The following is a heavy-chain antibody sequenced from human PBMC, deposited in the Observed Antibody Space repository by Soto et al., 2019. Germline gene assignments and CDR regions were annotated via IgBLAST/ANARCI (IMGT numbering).Heavy chain of an antibody. CDR3: AREESSWNYTPNWFDP. D-gene: IGHD1-7*01. CDR2: ISSTGNT. J-gene: IGHJ5*02. Sequence: SETLSLTCTVSGGSSTFYYWSWIRQPAGKGLEWIGRISSTGNTNYNPSLNSRVTMSLDTSKKKISLNMRSVTAADTAVYFCAREESSWNYTPNWFDPWGQGTLVTVSS. CDR1: GGSSTFYY. V-gene: IGHV4-4*07.